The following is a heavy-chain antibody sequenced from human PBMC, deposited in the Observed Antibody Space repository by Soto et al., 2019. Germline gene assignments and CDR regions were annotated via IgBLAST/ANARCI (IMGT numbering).Heavy chain of an antibody. CDR3: AKEKVAETRDFGMDF. CDR1: GLKFDDYA. D-gene: IGHD6-19*01. V-gene: IGHV3-9*01. CDR2: ISWNSGSI. Sequence: EVQLVESGGRLVQPGRSLRLACAASGLKFDDYAIHWVRQAPGKCLEWVSGISWNSGSIGYAASVGGRLTSSRDNVRKSLYLQMNSVRVEDRSLYFCAKEKVAETRDFGMDFWGQGTTVTVSS. J-gene: IGHJ6*02.